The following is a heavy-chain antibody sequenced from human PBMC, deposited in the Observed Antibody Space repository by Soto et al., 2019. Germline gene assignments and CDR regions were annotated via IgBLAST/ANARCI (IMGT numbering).Heavy chain of an antibody. J-gene: IGHJ4*02. V-gene: IGHV2-5*01. Sequence: QITLKESGPPLVKPTQTLKLTCSFSGFSLTSSGVGVGWFRQPPGKALEWLGLIYWNDDDRYRASLHSRLTITKDTSKNQVVLTMTNMDPVDTATYYCAHRPGGSGFRYYFDYWGQGTLVTVSS. CDR3: AHRPGGSGFRYYFDY. CDR2: IYWNDDD. D-gene: IGHD6-19*01. CDR1: GFSLTSSGVG.